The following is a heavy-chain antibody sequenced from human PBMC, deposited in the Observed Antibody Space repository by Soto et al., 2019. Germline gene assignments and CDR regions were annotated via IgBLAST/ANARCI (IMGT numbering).Heavy chain of an antibody. V-gene: IGHV3-11*04. CDR1: GFTFSDYY. CDR3: ARVFGDYLIDAFDI. J-gene: IGHJ3*02. CDR2: ISRSGSPI. D-gene: IGHD4-17*01. Sequence: QVQLVESGGGLVKPGGSLRLSCAASGFTFSDYYMIWIRQAPGKGLEWVSHISRSGSPIYYADSVKGRFTISRDNAKNSVFLQMNSLRAEDTAVYYCARVFGDYLIDAFDIWGQGTMVTVSS.